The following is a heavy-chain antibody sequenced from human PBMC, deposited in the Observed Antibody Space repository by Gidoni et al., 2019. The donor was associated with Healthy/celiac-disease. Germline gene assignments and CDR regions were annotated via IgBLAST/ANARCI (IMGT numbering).Heavy chain of an antibody. CDR2: ISGSGGST. CDR1: GFTFSSYS. D-gene: IGHD3-22*01. J-gene: IGHJ4*02. Sequence: EVQLLESGGGLVQPGGSLRLSCAASGFTFSSYSMSWVSQAPGKGLEWVSAISGSGGSTYYADSVKGRFTISRDNSKNTLYLQMNSLRAEDTAVYYCAKVGIVVVISPDFDYWGQGTLVTVSS. CDR3: AKVGIVVVISPDFDY. V-gene: IGHV3-23*01.